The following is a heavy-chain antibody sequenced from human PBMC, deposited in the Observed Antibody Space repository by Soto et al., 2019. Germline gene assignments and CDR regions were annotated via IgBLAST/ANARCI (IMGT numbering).Heavy chain of an antibody. J-gene: IGHJ4*02. Sequence: QVQLVESGGGLVKPGGSLRLSCAASGFSFSDFYMTWTRLAPGRGLEWLSYISSSGATTYYADSVKGRFTISRDNARNSLYLQMNSLRAEDTAVYYCARIGRDGYKFDYWGQGTLVIVSS. D-gene: IGHD5-12*01. V-gene: IGHV3-11*01. CDR1: GFSFSDFY. CDR2: ISSSGATT. CDR3: ARIGRDGYKFDY.